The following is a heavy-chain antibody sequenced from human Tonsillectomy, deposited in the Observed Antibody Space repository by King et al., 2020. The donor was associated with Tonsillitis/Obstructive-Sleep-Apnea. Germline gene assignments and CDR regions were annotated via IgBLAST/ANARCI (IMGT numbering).Heavy chain of an antibody. CDR1: GGSFSSYY. D-gene: IGHD3-10*01. J-gene: IGHJ6*03. CDR3: ARIYYDASGSYYATVRYYIDV. CDR2: IHHRGST. V-gene: IGHV4-34*01. Sequence: VQLQQWGAGLLKPSETLSLTCTVYGGSFSSYYWSWIRQPPGKGLEWIGHIHHRGSTNHNASLKRQVTISVDTSKNQFLLGLSPVTAAEPGVYYVARIYYDASGSYYATVRYYIDVWGKGTTVTVSS.